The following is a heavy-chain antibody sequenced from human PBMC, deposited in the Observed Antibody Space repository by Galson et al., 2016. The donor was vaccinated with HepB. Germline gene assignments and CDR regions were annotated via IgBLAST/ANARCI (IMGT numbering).Heavy chain of an antibody. CDR2: SRDKAHSYTT. D-gene: IGHD2/OR15-2a*01. CDR3: ARDFYDGSCHYMDY. J-gene: IGHJ4*02. Sequence: SLRLSCAASGFTFSDHYIDWVRQAPGKGLEWVGRSRDKAHSYTTEFAASVKGRFAISRDESENSLYLQMNRLKTQDTAVYYCARDFYDGSCHYMDYWGRGTLVTVSS. CDR1: GFTFSDHY. V-gene: IGHV3-72*01.